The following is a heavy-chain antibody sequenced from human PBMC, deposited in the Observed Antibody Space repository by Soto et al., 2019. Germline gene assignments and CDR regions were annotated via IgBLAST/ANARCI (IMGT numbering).Heavy chain of an antibody. CDR1: GFTFSDYY. J-gene: IGHJ6*03. CDR3: ARDFELSGGYYGYYYYYMDV. Sequence: GGSLRLSCAASGFTFSDYYMSWIRQAPGKGLEWVSYISSSGSTIYYADSVKGRFTISRDNAKNSLYLQMNSLRAEDTAVYYCARDFELSGGYYGYYYYYMDVWGKGTTVTVSS. D-gene: IGHD3-10*01. CDR2: ISSSGSTI. V-gene: IGHV3-11*01.